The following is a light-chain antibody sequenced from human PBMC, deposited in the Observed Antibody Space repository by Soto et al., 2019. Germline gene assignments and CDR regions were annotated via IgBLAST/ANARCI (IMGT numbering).Light chain of an antibody. Sequence: PSSLSALVGDRVTITCRASQSVSRYLNWYQHKPGKAPKLLINAASNLRSGVPSRFSGSGSGTDFTLTIDGLQPEDFAVYYCQQSYITPPITFGQGTRLEIK. V-gene: IGKV1-39*01. CDR2: AAS. CDR3: QQSYITPPIT. J-gene: IGKJ5*01. CDR1: QSVSRY.